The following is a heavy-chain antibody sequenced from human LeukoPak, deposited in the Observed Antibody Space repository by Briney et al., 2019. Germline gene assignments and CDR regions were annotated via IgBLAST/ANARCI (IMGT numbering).Heavy chain of an antibody. J-gene: IGHJ4*02. CDR3: SRVSIYRSGIPRGLDY. D-gene: IGHD3-10*01. CDR2: IKSEKYGGTI. V-gene: IGHV3-49*04. Sequence: GGSLRLSCTASGFTFGDYVMTWVRQAPGKGLEWVGFIKSEKYGGTIAYAATVKGRFTISRDDSESIAYLQMNSLEIEDTAVYYRSRVSIYRSGIPRGLDYWGQGTLVTVSS. CDR1: GFTFGDYV.